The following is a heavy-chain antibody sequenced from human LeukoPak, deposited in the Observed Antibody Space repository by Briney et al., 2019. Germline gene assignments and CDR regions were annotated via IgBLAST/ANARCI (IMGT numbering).Heavy chain of an antibody. CDR1: GFTFRNYL. D-gene: IGHD1-14*01. V-gene: IGHV3-21*01. Sequence: PGGSLRLSCAASGFTFRNYLMNWVRQAPGKGLERVSSISSSSSYIYYADSVKGRFTISRDNAKNSLYLQMDSLRAEDTAVYYCANFKPPAPDALDIWGQGTWITVSS. J-gene: IGHJ3*02. CDR3: ANFKPPAPDALDI. CDR2: ISSSSSYI.